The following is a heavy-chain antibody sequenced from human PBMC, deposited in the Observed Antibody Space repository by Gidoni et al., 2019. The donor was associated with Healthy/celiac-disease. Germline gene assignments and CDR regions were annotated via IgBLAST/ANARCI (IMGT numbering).Heavy chain of an antibody. CDR2: LYYIGST. CDR1: GGSISRSSYY. Sequence: QLQLKESGPGLVKPSATLSLTCTISGGSISRSSYYWGWLRLPPGKGLVWVGSLYYIGSTYYNPSLKSRVTISVDTSKNQFSLKLSSVTAADTAVYYCARLGYGSGSSGLVGPFDYWGQGTLITVSS. CDR3: ARLGYGSGSSGLVGPFDY. D-gene: IGHD3-10*01. J-gene: IGHJ4*02. V-gene: IGHV4-39*01.